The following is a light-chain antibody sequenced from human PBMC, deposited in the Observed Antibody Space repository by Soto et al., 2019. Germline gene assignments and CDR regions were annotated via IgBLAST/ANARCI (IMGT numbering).Light chain of an antibody. CDR1: QSVRSN. CDR3: QQYNNWPPWT. V-gene: IGKV3-15*01. J-gene: IGKJ2*02. Sequence: EILMTQSPATLSVSPGERATLSCRASQSVRSNLAWYQQKPGQGPRLLISGASTRANGIPDRFSGSGSGTEFTLTISSLQSEDSAVYYCQQYNNWPPWTFGQGTKLEIK. CDR2: GAS.